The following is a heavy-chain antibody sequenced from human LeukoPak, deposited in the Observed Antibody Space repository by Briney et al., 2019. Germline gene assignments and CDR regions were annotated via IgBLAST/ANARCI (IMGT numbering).Heavy chain of an antibody. CDR1: GGSISSYY. D-gene: IGHD1-26*01. CDR3: AKSGSYYRSFDY. V-gene: IGHV4-59*08. J-gene: IGHJ4*02. CDR2: IYYSGST. Sequence: SETLSLTCTVSGGSISSYYWSWIRQPPGKGLEWIGYIYYSGSTNYNPSLKSRVTISVDTSKNQFSLKLSSVTAADTAVYYCAKSGSYYRSFDYWGQGTLVTVSS.